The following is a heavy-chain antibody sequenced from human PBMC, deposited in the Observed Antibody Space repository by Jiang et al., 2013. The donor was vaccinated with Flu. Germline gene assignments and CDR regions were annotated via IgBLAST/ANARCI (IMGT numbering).Heavy chain of an antibody. CDR3: ARDPTRGSGAGAFDV. D-gene: IGHD1-26*01. J-gene: IGHJ3*01. V-gene: IGHV1-18*01. CDR1: GYTFRSYD. CDR2: ISGYNGNA. Sequence: SGAEVKKPGASIKVSCTASGYTFRSYDINWVRQAPGQGLEWLGWISGYNGNANYAQKIQGRGTMTTDTSTGTAYLEVSGLTSDDTAVYYCARDPTRGSGAGAFDVWGQGTLVTVSS.